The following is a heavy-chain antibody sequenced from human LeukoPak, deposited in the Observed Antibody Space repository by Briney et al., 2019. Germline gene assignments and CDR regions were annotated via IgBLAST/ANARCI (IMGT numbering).Heavy chain of an antibody. Sequence: GGSLRLSCAASGFTFSTSWMYWVRQAPGKGLVWVSRINSDESDTNYADSVKGRFTISRDNAKNTLYLQMNSLRAEDTAIYYCATWPGAWYGEDSWGQGTLVTVSS. CDR1: GFTFSTSW. CDR3: ATWPGAWYGEDS. CDR2: INSDESDT. V-gene: IGHV3-74*01. J-gene: IGHJ4*02. D-gene: IGHD3-10*01.